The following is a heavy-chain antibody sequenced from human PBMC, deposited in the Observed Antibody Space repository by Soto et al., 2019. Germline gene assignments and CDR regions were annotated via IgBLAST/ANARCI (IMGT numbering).Heavy chain of an antibody. CDR3: AREGERGTIFGVFILRPPPPAGTSDAFDI. Sequence: ASVKVSCKASGYTFTSYYMHWVRQAPGQGLEWMGIINPSGGSTSYAQKYQGRVTMTRDTSTSTVYMELSSLRSEDTAVYYCAREGERGTIFGVFILRPPPPAGTSDAFDIWGQGTMVTVSS. D-gene: IGHD3-3*01. CDR2: INPSGGST. V-gene: IGHV1-46*03. J-gene: IGHJ3*02. CDR1: GYTFTSYY.